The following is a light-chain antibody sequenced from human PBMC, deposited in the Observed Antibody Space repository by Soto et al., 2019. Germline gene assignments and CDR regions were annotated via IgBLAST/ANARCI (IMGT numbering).Light chain of an antibody. CDR3: CSYTSDLTPYV. CDR2: GVT. CDR1: SSDIGAHDD. Sequence: QSALTQPASVSGSPGQSITISCTGTSSDIGAHDDVSWYQQHPGKVPKLLIYGVTDRPSGISNRFSGSKSGNVASLTISGLQADDEADYYCCSYTSDLTPYVFGTGTKVTVL. V-gene: IGLV2-14*03. J-gene: IGLJ1*01.